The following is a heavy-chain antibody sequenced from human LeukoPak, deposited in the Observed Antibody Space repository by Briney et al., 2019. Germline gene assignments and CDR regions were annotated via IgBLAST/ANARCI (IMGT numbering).Heavy chain of an antibody. CDR2: INHSGST. V-gene: IGHV4-39*07. Sequence: TPSETLSLTCTVSGGSISSSSYYWSWIRQPPGKGLEWIGEINHSGSTTYNPSLRSRVTISVDTSKNQFSLNLSSVTAADTAVYSCARGFFNGDYPNCFDPWGQGTLVTVSS. D-gene: IGHD4-17*01. CDR1: GGSISSSSYY. CDR3: ARGFFNGDYPNCFDP. J-gene: IGHJ5*02.